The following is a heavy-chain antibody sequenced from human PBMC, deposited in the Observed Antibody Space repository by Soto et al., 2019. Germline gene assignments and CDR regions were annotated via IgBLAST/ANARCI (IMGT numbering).Heavy chain of an antibody. Sequence: QVQLQESGPGLVKPSGTLSLTCAVSGGSISSSNWWSWVRQPPGKGLEWIGEIYHSGSTNYNPSLKSRVTIPVDKSKNQFSLKLSSVTAADTAVYYCARDPSSSNHYYYGMDVWGQGTTVTVSS. D-gene: IGHD6-13*01. CDR3: ARDPSSSNHYYYGMDV. V-gene: IGHV4-4*02. CDR2: IYHSGST. CDR1: GGSISSSNW. J-gene: IGHJ6*02.